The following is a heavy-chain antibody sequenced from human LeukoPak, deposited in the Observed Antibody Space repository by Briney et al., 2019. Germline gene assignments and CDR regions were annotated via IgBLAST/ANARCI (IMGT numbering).Heavy chain of an antibody. V-gene: IGHV3-21*04. CDR2: ISSSSSYI. J-gene: IGHJ4*02. CDR1: GFTFSSYS. CDR3: ARGSGLQYNQYFDY. Sequence: PGGSLRLSCAASGFTFSSYSMNWVRQAPGKGLEWVSSISSSSSYIYYADSVKGRFTISRDNAKNSLYLQMNSLRAEDTAVYYCARGSGLQYNQYFDYWGQGTLVTVSS. D-gene: IGHD4-11*01.